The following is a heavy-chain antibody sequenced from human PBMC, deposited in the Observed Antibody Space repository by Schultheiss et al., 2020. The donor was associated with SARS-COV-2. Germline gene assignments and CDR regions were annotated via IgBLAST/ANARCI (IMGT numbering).Heavy chain of an antibody. CDR2: IYTSGST. J-gene: IGHJ4*02. CDR1: GGSITSGSYY. CDR3: ARGRYSSGWCDY. Sequence: SETLSLTCTVSGGSITSGSYYWSWIRQPAGKRLEWIGQIYTSGSTNYNPSLKSRVTISVDTSKNQFSLKLSSVTAADTAVYYCARGRYSSGWCDYWGQGTLVTVSS. V-gene: IGHV4-61*09. D-gene: IGHD6-19*01.